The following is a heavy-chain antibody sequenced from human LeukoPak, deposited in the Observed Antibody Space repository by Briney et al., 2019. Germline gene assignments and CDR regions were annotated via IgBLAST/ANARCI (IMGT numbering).Heavy chain of an antibody. D-gene: IGHD3-22*01. J-gene: IGHJ4*02. Sequence: GGSLRLSCAASGFTFSSYWMSWVRQAPGKGLEWVANIKQDGSEKYYVDSVKGRFTISRDNAKNSLYLQMNSLRAEDTAVYYCARKGPSPTMIVVVDHPYFDYWGQGTLVTVSS. CDR2: IKQDGSEK. V-gene: IGHV3-7*01. CDR3: ARKGPSPTMIVVVDHPYFDY. CDR1: GFTFSSYW.